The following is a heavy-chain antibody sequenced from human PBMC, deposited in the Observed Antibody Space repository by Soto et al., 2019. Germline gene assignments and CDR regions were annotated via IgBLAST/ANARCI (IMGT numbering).Heavy chain of an antibody. CDR1: GGSFSGYY. CDR3: ARGTAWQQLLYYYYYMAV. V-gene: IGHV4-34*01. Sequence: TSETLSLTCAVYGGSFSGYYWSWIRQPPGKGLEWIGEINHSGSTNYNPSLKSRVTISVDTSKNQFSLKLSSVTAADTAVYYCARGTAWQQLLYYYYYMAVWGKGTTVTVSS. J-gene: IGHJ6*03. D-gene: IGHD6-13*01. CDR2: INHSGST.